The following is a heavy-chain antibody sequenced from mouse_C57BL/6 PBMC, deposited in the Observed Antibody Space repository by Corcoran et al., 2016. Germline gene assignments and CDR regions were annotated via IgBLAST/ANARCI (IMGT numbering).Heavy chain of an antibody. J-gene: IGHJ2*01. CDR3: ARGDYYFDY. CDR1: GYSITSSYY. V-gene: IGHV3-6*01. CDR2: ISYDGSN. Sequence: DVQLQESGPGLVKHSQSLSLPCSVTGYSITSSYYWNWIRQFPGNKLEWMGYISYDGSNNYNPSLKNRISITRDTSKNQFFMKLNSVTTEDTATYYCARGDYYFDYWGQGTTLTVSS.